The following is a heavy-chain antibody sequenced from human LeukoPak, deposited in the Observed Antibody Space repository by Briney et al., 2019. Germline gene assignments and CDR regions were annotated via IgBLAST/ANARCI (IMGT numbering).Heavy chain of an antibody. V-gene: IGHV3-66*02. CDR2: IYSGGST. CDR3: ARDAYYGSGSQVYYYGMTS. Sequence: GGSLRLSCAASGFTVSSNYMSWVRQAPGKGLEWVSVIYSGGSTYYADSVKGRFTISRDNSKNTLYLQMNSLRAEDTAVYYCARDAYYGSGSQVYYYGMTSGAKGPRSPSP. CDR1: GFTVSSNY. D-gene: IGHD3-10*01. J-gene: IGHJ6*02.